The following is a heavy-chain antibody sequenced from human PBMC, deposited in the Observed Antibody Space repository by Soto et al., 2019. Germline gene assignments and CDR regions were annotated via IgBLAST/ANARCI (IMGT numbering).Heavy chain of an antibody. J-gene: IGHJ3*02. CDR2: IKSKTDGGTT. CDR3: TTDPGFETALQHDAFDI. D-gene: IGHD2-15*01. CDR1: GFTFSNAW. Sequence: GGSLRLSCAASGFTFSNAWMNWVRQAPGKGLEWVGRIKSKTDGGTTDYAAPVKGRFTISRDDSKNTLYLQMNSLKTEDTAVYYCTTDPGFETALQHDAFDIWAKGQWSPSPQ. V-gene: IGHV3-15*07.